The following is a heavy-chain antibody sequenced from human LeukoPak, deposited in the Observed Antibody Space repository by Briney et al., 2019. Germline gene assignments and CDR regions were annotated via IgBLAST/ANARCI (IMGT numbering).Heavy chain of an antibody. J-gene: IGHJ3*02. CDR3: AKGTLQYLEWLFDAYDI. V-gene: IGHV1-24*01. Sequence: ASVKVSCTVSGYTLAELSIQWVRQAPGQGLEWMGGFDPDDEKTIYAQRFEDRVTMSEDTSTDTAYMELSSLTSEDTAVYYCAKGTLQYLEWLFDAYDIWGQGTMFTVSS. CDR1: GYTLAELS. CDR2: FDPDDEKT. D-gene: IGHD3-3*01.